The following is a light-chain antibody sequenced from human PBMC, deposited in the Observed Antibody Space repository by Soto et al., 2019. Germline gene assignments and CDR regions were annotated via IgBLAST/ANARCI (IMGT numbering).Light chain of an antibody. CDR3: SSYTSSSVV. CDR2: EVS. Sequence: QSALTQPASVSGSPGQSITISCTGTSSDVGGYNYVSWYQQHPGKAPKLMIYEVSNRPSGVSNRFSGSKSGNTASLTISGLQAEDEADYYCSSYTSSSVVFGGGTKDRP. J-gene: IGLJ2*01. CDR1: SSDVGGYNY. V-gene: IGLV2-14*01.